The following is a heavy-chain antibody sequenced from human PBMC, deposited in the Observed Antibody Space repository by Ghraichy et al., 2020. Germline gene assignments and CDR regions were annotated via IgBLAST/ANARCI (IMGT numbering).Heavy chain of an antibody. V-gene: IGHV3-23*01. J-gene: IGHJ4*02. CDR2: ISGSGGST. CDR1: GFTFSSYA. Sequence: GGSLRLSCAASGFTFSSYAMSWVRQAPGKGLEWVSAISGSGGSTYYADSVKGRFTISRDNSKNTLYLQMNSLRAEDTAVYYCARFWGRGYSGYDADAEQLWFALYFDYWGQGTLVTVSS. D-gene: IGHD5-12*01. CDR3: ARFWGRGYSGYDADAEQLWFALYFDY.